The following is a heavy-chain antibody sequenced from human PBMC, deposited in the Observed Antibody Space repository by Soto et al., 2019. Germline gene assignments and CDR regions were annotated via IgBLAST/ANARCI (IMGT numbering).Heavy chain of an antibody. J-gene: IGHJ6*02. D-gene: IGHD6-6*01. V-gene: IGHV4-39*01. CDR3: ARTSILLEQLGVDYYYYYGMDV. CDR2: IYYSGST. Sequence: SETLSLTCTVSGGSISSSSYYWGWVRQPPGKGLEWIGSIYYSGSTYYNPSLKSRVTISVDTSKNQFSLKLSSVTAADTAVYYCARTSILLEQLGVDYYYYYGMDVWGQGTTVTVSS. CDR1: GGSISSSSYY.